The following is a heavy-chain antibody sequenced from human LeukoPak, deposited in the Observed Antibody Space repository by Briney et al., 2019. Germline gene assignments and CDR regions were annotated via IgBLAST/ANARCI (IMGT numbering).Heavy chain of an antibody. D-gene: IGHD6-6*01. CDR3: ARVASQLGSLYYFDY. CDR1: GGSISSYY. Sequence: SETLSLTCTVSGGSISSYYWSWIRQPPGKGLEWIGYIYYSGSTNYNPSLKSRVTISVDTSKNQFSLKLSSVTAADTAVYYCARVASQLGSLYYFDYWGQGTLVTVSS. V-gene: IGHV4-59*08. CDR2: IYYSGST. J-gene: IGHJ4*02.